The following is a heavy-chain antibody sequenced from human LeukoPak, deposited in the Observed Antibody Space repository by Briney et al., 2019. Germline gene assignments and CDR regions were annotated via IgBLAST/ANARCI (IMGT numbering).Heavy chain of an antibody. D-gene: IGHD6-13*01. J-gene: IGHJ4*02. Sequence: SVKVSCKASRGTFSSYAISWVRQAPGQGLEWMGGIIPIFGTANYAQKFQGRVTITADESTSTAYMELSSLRSEDTAVYYCARAPIVAAGTIFDYWGQGTLVTVSS. CDR1: RGTFSSYA. CDR3: ARAPIVAAGTIFDY. CDR2: IIPIFGTA. V-gene: IGHV1-69*13.